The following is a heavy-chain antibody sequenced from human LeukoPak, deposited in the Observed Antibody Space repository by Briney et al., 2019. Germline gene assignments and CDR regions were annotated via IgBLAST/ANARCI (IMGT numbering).Heavy chain of an antibody. CDR2: IIPIFGTA. V-gene: IGHV1-69*05. D-gene: IGHD2-21*02. J-gene: IGHJ3*02. CDR1: GGTFSSYA. CDR3: ARACSPIYSDCFFDI. Sequence: GASVKVSCKASGGTFSSYAISWVRQAPGQGLEWMGGIIPIFGTANYAQKLQGRVTMTTDTSTSTAYMELRSLRSDDTAVYYCARACSPIYSDCFFDIWGQGTMVTVSS.